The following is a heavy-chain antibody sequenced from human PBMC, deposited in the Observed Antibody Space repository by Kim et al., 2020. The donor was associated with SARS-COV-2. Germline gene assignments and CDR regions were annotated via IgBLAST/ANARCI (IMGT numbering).Heavy chain of an antibody. J-gene: IGHJ5*02. CDR3: ARHVTMVRGVIGNWFDP. D-gene: IGHD3-10*01. CDR1: GYSFTSYW. CDR2: MYPGDSDT. Sequence: GESLKISCKGSGYSFTSYWIGWVRQMPGKGLEWMGIMYPGDSDTRYSPSFQGQVTISADKSISTAYLQWSSLKASDTAMYYCARHVTMVRGVIGNWFDPWGQGTLVTVSS. V-gene: IGHV5-51*01.